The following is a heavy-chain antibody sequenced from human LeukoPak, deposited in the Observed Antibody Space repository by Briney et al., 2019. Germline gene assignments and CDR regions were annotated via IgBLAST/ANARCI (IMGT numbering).Heavy chain of an antibody. CDR3: ARGSSLAYCGGDCYSSSLDYYYGMDV. Sequence: GGSLRLSCAASGFTFSSYWMSWVRQAPGKGLEWVANIKQDGSEKYYVDSVKGRFTISRDNAKNSLYLQMNSLRAEDTAVYYCARGSSLAYCGGDCYSSSLDYYYGMDVWGQGTTVTVSS. J-gene: IGHJ6*02. CDR1: GFTFSSYW. CDR2: IKQDGSEK. V-gene: IGHV3-7*03. D-gene: IGHD2-21*02.